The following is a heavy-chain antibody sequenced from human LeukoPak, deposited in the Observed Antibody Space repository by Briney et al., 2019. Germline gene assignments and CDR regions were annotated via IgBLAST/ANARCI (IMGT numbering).Heavy chain of an antibody. CDR3: ARFLSGYIYYFDY. Sequence: GGSLRLSCAASGFTFSSYSMNWVRQAPGKGLEWVSSISSSSSYIYYVDSVKGRFTISRDNAKNSLYLQMNSLRAEDTAVYYCARFLSGYIYYFDYWGQGTLVTVSS. CDR1: GFTFSSYS. V-gene: IGHV3-21*01. D-gene: IGHD3-3*01. CDR2: ISSSSSYI. J-gene: IGHJ4*02.